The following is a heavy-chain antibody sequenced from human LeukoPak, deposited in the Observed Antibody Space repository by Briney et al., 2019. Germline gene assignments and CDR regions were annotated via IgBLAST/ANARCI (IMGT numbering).Heavy chain of an antibody. CDR2: IYSGGST. J-gene: IGHJ4*02. V-gene: IGHV3-53*01. CDR3: ARDTTEGY. CDR1: GFTVSSNY. D-gene: IGHD1-1*01. Sequence: PGGSLRLSCAASGFTVSSNYMNWVRQAPGKGLEWVSGIYSGGSTYYADSVKGRFTISRDNSKNTLFLQMNSLRAEDTAVYYCARDTTEGYWGQGTLVTVSS.